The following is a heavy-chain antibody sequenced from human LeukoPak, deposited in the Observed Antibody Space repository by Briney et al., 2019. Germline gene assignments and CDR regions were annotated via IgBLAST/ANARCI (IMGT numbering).Heavy chain of an antibody. CDR1: GGSLSSGRYY. CDR2: IYTSGST. J-gene: IGHJ4*02. D-gene: IGHD3-10*01. Sequence: SETLSLTCTVSGGSLSSGRYYWRWLRQPAGKGLEGIGRIYTSGSTNYNPALKSRVTTSVDTSKKQFSLKLSSVTAADTAVYYCAGNYYGSGSYYSEDRYWGQGTLVTVSS. V-gene: IGHV4-61*02. CDR3: AGNYYGSGSYYSEDRY.